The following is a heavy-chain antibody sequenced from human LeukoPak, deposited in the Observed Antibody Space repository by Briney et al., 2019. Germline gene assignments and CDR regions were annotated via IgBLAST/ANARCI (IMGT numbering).Heavy chain of an antibody. CDR3: ASHGDSRGTFDY. D-gene: IGHD3-10*01. V-gene: IGHV4-39*01. J-gene: IGHJ4*02. Sequence: SETLSLTCTVSGGSISSSNYDWGWIRQPPGKGLEWIGSIYYSASTYYNPSLKTRVTISVDPLKNQFSLKLSSATAADTAVYYCASHGDSRGTFDYWGQGTLVTVSS. CDR2: IYYSAST. CDR1: GGSISSSNYD.